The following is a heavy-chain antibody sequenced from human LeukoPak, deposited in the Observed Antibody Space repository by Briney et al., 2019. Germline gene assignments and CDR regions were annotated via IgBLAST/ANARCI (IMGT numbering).Heavy chain of an antibody. Sequence: GASVKVSCKAPRGTFSSYAISWVRQAPGQGLEWLGGIIPIFGTANYAQKSQGRVTITADESTSTAYMELSSLRSEDTAVYYCARDGPYTIFAAGGYFDYWGQGTLVTVSS. CDR1: RGTFSSYA. J-gene: IGHJ4*02. CDR2: IIPIFGTA. D-gene: IGHD3-9*01. V-gene: IGHV1-69*13. CDR3: ARDGPYTIFAAGGYFDY.